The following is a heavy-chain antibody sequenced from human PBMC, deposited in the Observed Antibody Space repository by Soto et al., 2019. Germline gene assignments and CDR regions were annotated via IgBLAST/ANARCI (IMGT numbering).Heavy chain of an antibody. Sequence: GGSLRLSCAAPGFTFSSYAMSWVRQAPGKGLGWVSAISGSGGSTYYAGPVKGRFTISRDNSKNTLYLQMNSLRAEDTAVYYCAKSHLPGIAVAGTLMDVWGQGTTVTVSS. D-gene: IGHD6-19*01. V-gene: IGHV3-23*01. CDR2: ISGSGGST. J-gene: IGHJ6*02. CDR1: GFTFSSYA. CDR3: AKSHLPGIAVAGTLMDV.